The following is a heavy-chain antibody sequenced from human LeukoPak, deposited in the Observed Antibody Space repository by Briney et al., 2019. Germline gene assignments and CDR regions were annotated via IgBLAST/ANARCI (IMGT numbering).Heavy chain of an antibody. V-gene: IGHV3-74*01. Sequence: PGGSLRLSCAASGFTFSSYWMHWVRQAPGKGLVWVSRINSDGSSASYADSAKGRFTISRDNAKNTLYLQMNSLRAEDTAVYYCARYDYYDSSGYKIAEYFQHWGQGTLVTVSS. J-gene: IGHJ1*01. CDR3: ARYDYYDSSGYKIAEYFQH. CDR1: GFTFSSYW. D-gene: IGHD3-22*01. CDR2: INSDGSSA.